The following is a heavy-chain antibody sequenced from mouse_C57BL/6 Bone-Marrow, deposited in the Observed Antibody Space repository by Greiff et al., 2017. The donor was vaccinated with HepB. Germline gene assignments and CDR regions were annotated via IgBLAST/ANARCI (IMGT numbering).Heavy chain of an antibody. Sequence: EVMLVESGGGLVKPGGSLKLSCAASGFSFNTYAMNWVRQAPGKGLEWVARIRSKSNNYATYYADSVKDKFTISRDDSESMLYLQMNNLKTEDTAMYYCVSITTVVAPYAMDYWGQGTSVTVSS. J-gene: IGHJ4*01. D-gene: IGHD1-1*01. CDR2: IRSKSNNYAT. CDR1: GFSFNTYA. CDR3: VSITTVVAPYAMDY. V-gene: IGHV10-1*01.